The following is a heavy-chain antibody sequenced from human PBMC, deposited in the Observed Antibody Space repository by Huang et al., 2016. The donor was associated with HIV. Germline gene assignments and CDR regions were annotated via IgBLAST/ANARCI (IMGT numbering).Heavy chain of an antibody. CDR2: IRAYNGNT. V-gene: IGHV1-18*01. J-gene: IGHJ5*01. D-gene: IGHD1-1*01. CDR3: ARDHWYPLQNWFDL. CDR1: GYIFTKYG. Sequence: QVELVQSGAEVKRPGASVRVSCKAAGYIFTKYGINWVRQAPGQGLEWMGWIRAYNGNTNYAEKFQGRVTRTSDTSATTAYMELSDVTSADTAVYYCARDHWYPLQNWFDLWGQGTLVTVSS.